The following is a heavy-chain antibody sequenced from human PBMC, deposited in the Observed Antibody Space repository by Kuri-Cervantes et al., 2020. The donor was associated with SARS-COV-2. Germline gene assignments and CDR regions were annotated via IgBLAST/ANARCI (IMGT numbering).Heavy chain of an antibody. V-gene: IGHV3-33*06. D-gene: IGHD4-23*01. J-gene: IGHJ4*02. CDR2: IWYDGSNK. CDR1: GFTFSSYG. CDR3: AKNRRTVAAPFDY. Sequence: LSLTCAASGFTFSSYGMHWVRQAPGKGLEWVAVIWYDGSNKYYADSVRGRFTISRDNSKNTLYLQMNSLRADDTAVYYCAKNRRTVAAPFDYWGQGTLVTVSS.